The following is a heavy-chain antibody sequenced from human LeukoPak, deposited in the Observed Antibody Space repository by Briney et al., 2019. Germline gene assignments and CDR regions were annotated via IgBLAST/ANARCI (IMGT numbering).Heavy chain of an antibody. D-gene: IGHD2-15*01. CDR1: GITFSNYN. CDR3: ASGSGYCSGGSCSDY. Sequence: GGSLRLSCAAPGITFSNYNMIWVRHAPGKGLEWVSAISSGSSYIYYADSVKGRFTISRDNAKNSLYLQMNSLRAEDTAVYYCASGSGYCSGGSCSDYWGQGTLVTVSS. CDR2: ISSGSSYI. J-gene: IGHJ4*02. V-gene: IGHV3-21*01.